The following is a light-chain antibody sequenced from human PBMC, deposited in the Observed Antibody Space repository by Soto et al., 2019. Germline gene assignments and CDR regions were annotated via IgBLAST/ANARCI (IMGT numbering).Light chain of an antibody. J-gene: IGKJ4*01. V-gene: IGKV3-15*01. Sequence: EIIMTQSPATLSVSPGEGATLSCRTSHSISTNLAWYQHKRGQSPRLLVYGASTRATGVPARFSGSGSGAESTLSISSLQSEDFAGYYCQQYNSWPTFGGGNTVEIK. CDR2: GAS. CDR1: HSISTN. CDR3: QQYNSWPT.